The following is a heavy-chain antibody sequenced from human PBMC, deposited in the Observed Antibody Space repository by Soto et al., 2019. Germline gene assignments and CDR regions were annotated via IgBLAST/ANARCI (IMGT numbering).Heavy chain of an antibody. CDR2: INPGSGVT. D-gene: IGHD3-10*01. Sequence: ASVKVSCKASGYSFTKYHMHWVRQAPGQGLEWMGWINPGSGVTXXXQKXQGRVTMTRDTSITTTXMELNSLTSDDTAXXXXARVAGXXXXXXDTXAQGALV. V-gene: IGHV1-2*02. CDR3: ARVAGXXXXXXDT. J-gene: IGHJ4*02. CDR1: GYSFTKYH.